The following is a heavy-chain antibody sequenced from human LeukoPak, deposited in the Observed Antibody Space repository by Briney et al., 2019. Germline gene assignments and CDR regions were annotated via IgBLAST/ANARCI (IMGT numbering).Heavy chain of an antibody. CDR2: IYPGDSDT. V-gene: IGHV5-51*01. D-gene: IGHD6-13*01. J-gene: IGHJ4*02. CDR3: ARQTGYSSSPSLLDY. CDR1: GYSFSSYW. Sequence: GESLKISCKASGYSFSSYWIGWVRQMPGKGLEWMGIIYPGDSDTRYSPSFQGQVSISADKSVSTAYLQWSSLKASDTAMYYCARQTGYSSSPSLLDYWGQGTLVTVSS.